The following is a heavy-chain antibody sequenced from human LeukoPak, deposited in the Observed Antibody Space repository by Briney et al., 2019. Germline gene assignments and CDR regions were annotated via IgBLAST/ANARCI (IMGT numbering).Heavy chain of an antibody. V-gene: IGHV3-21*01. CDR2: INSSSSYI. D-gene: IGHD4-17*01. J-gene: IGHJ4*02. CDR3: ARDPATVTTEGY. CDR1: GFTFSSSR. Sequence: GGSLRLSCAASGFTFSSSRMNWVRQAPGKGREWVSSINSSSSYIYYADSVKGRFTISRDNAKNSLYLQMNSLRAEDTAVYYCARDPATVTTEGYWGQGTLVTVSS.